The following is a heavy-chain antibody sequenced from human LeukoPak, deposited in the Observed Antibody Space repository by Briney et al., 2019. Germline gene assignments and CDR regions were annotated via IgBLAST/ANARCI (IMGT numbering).Heavy chain of an antibody. V-gene: IGHV3-23*01. Sequence: QAGGSLRLSCAASGFTFRGHAMSWVRQAPGKGLEWVSAISGSGGSTYYADSVKGRFTISRDNSKNTLYLQMNSLRAEDTAVYYCAKDYGYYDSSGYSYYFDYWGQGTLVTVSS. CDR2: ISGSGGST. J-gene: IGHJ4*02. D-gene: IGHD3-22*01. CDR3: AKDYGYYDSSGYSYYFDY. CDR1: GFTFRGHA.